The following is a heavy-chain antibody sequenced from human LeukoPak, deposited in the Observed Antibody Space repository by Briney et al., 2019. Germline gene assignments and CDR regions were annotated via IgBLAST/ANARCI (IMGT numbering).Heavy chain of an antibody. CDR2: TRNKADSDTK. D-gene: IGHD2-21*01. CDR3: DRFGDKELNNEY. Sequence: GGSLRLSCAASGFTFSDHYMDWVRQAPGKGLEWVARTRNKADSDTKEYAASVKGRFTISRDDSKNSMYLQMNSLKTEEPAVYYCDRFGDKELNNEYWGQGTLVTVSS. J-gene: IGHJ4*02. CDR1: GFTFSDHY. V-gene: IGHV3-72*01.